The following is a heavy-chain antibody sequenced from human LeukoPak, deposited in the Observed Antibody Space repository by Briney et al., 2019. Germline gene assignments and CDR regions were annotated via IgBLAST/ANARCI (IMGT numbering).Heavy chain of an antibody. CDR3: AKDSAFQWLRFDPFDY. CDR2: IKHDGSEKQDGSEK. D-gene: IGHD5-12*01. J-gene: IGHJ4*02. CDR1: GFTFSQYW. Sequence: GGSLRLSCAASGFTFSQYWMSWVRQAPGKGLEWVANIKHDGSEKQDGSEKNYVDSVKGRFTISRDNAKNSLYLQMNSLRAEDTAVYYCAKDSAFQWLRFDPFDYWGQGTLVTVSS. V-gene: IGHV3-7*03.